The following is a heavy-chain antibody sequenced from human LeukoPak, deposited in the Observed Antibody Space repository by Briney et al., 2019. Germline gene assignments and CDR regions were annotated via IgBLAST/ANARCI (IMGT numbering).Heavy chain of an antibody. J-gene: IGHJ4*02. Sequence: PGGSLRLSCAASGFIFSSYSMSWVRQAPGKGLEWVSVITGSGGNTYYAASVKGRFTISRDNSKDTLFLQMNSLRADDTALYYCARWSGDYKFDYWGQGTLVTVSS. CDR1: GFIFSSYS. CDR2: ITGSGGNT. V-gene: IGHV3-23*01. D-gene: IGHD3-3*01. CDR3: ARWSGDYKFDY.